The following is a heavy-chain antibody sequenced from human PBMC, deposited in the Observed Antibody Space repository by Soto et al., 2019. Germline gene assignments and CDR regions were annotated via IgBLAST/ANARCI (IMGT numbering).Heavy chain of an antibody. D-gene: IGHD3-22*01. Sequence: ASVKVSCKASGYTFTSYYMHWVRQAPGQGLEWMGIITPSGGSTSYAQKFQGRVTMTRDTSTSTVYMELSSLRSEDTAVYYCVRLYYYDSSGLTFDAFDIWGQGTMVTVSS. CDR2: ITPSGGST. J-gene: IGHJ3*02. V-gene: IGHV1-46*01. CDR1: GYTFTSYY. CDR3: VRLYYYDSSGLTFDAFDI.